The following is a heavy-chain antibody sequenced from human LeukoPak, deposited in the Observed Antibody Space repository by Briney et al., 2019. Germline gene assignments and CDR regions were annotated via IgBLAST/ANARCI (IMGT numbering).Heavy chain of an antibody. V-gene: IGHV4-38-2*02. J-gene: IGHJ4*02. CDR1: GYSISSGYY. Sequence: SETLSLTCTVSGYSISSGYYWGWIRQPPGKGLEWIGSIYHGGSTYYNPSLKSRVTISVDTSKNQFSLKLSSVTAADTAVYYCARTQVPAAHFDYWGQGTLVTVSS. CDR3: ARTQVPAAHFDY. CDR2: IYHGGST. D-gene: IGHD2-2*01.